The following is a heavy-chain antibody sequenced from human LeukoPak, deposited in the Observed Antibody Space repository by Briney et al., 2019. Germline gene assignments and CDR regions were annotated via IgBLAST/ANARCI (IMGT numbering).Heavy chain of an antibody. CDR1: GFTFSSYA. J-gene: IGHJ4*02. D-gene: IGHD3-3*01. Sequence: GGSLRLSCAASGFTFSSYAMSWVRQAPGKGLEWVSAISGSGGSTYYADSVKGRFTIPRDNAKNSLYLQMNSLRAEDTAVYYCARDTYDYDFWSGFPYYFDYWGQGTLVTVSS. CDR3: ARDTYDYDFWSGFPYYFDY. CDR2: ISGSGGST. V-gene: IGHV3-23*01.